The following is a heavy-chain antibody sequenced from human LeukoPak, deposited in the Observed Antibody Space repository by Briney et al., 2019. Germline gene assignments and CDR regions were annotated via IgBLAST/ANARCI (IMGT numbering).Heavy chain of an antibody. CDR2: IYYSGST. V-gene: IGHV4-59*01. Sequence: TSETLSLTCTVSGGSISSYYWSWIRQPPGKGLEWIGYIYYSGSTNYNPSLKSRVTISVDTSKNQFSLKLSSVTAADTAVYYCARYGLEMATIPYAFDIWGQGTMVTVSS. J-gene: IGHJ3*02. CDR1: GGSISSYY. D-gene: IGHD5-24*01. CDR3: ARYGLEMATIPYAFDI.